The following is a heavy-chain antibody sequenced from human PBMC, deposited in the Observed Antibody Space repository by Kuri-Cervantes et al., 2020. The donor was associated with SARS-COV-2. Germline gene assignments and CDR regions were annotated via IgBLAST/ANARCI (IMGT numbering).Heavy chain of an antibody. Sequence: LKISCAASGFTFSDYEMDWVRQAPGKGLEWVSYISISGSTIYYADSVKGRFTISRDNAKNSLYLQMNSLRAEDTAVYYCAKVVSYRYYYYMDVWGKGTTVTVSS. CDR2: ISISGSTI. V-gene: IGHV3-48*03. CDR1: GFTFSDYE. J-gene: IGHJ6*03. CDR3: AKVVSYRYYYYMDV. D-gene: IGHD1-26*01.